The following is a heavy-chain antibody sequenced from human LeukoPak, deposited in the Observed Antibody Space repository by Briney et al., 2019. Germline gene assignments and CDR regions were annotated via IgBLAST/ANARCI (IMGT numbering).Heavy chain of an antibody. J-gene: IGHJ4*02. Sequence: SGPVSCQASGGTFSSYAISWVRQPPGQGLEWLGRIIPSLGTANYAQKFHGRVTINADESTSTAYMELSSLRSEGTAVYYCAIVLVVHNYSDYGFYFWGQGTLVTVSS. V-gene: IGHV1-69*15. CDR3: AIVLVVHNYSDYGFYF. D-gene: IGHD4-11*01. CDR1: GGTFSSYA. CDR2: IIPSLGTA.